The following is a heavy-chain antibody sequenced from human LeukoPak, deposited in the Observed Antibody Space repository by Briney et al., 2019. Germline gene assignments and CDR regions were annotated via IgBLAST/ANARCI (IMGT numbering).Heavy chain of an antibody. D-gene: IGHD6-6*01. CDR2: IIPIYGTT. CDR3: ARDAGLIATRT. V-gene: IGHV1-69*05. Sequence: ASVKVSCKASGGTFSSYAISWVRQAPGLGLEWMGGIIPIYGTTNYAQKFQGRVTITTDESTSTAYMELTSLRSEDTAVYYCARDAGLIATRTWGQGTLVTVSS. J-gene: IGHJ4*02. CDR1: GGTFSSYA.